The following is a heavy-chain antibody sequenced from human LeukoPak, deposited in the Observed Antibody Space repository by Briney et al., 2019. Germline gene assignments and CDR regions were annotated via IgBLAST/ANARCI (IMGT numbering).Heavy chain of an antibody. J-gene: IGHJ4*02. CDR3: AKDGYNWIPFED. Sequence: GGSLRLSCVASGFTLTTYAMSWVCQAPGKGLEWVSSVSGTGFTTHYADSVKGRFTISRDTSKNILYLEMSSLRAEDTAVYYCAKDGYNWIPFEDWGQGTLVAVSS. D-gene: IGHD1-20*01. CDR1: GFTLTTYA. V-gene: IGHV3-23*01. CDR2: VSGTGFTT.